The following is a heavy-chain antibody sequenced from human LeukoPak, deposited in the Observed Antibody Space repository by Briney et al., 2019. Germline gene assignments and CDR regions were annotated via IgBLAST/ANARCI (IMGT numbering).Heavy chain of an antibody. CDR1: GFTFGSYE. Sequence: GGSLRLSCAASGFTFGSYEMNWVRQAPGKGLEWVSYISSSSSTIYYADSVKGRFTISRDNAKNSLYLQMNSLRAEDTAIYYCARDSLTGYSSSWYYDYWGQGTLVTVSS. D-gene: IGHD6-13*01. V-gene: IGHV3-48*03. CDR3: ARDSLTGYSSSWYYDY. CDR2: ISSSSSTI. J-gene: IGHJ4*02.